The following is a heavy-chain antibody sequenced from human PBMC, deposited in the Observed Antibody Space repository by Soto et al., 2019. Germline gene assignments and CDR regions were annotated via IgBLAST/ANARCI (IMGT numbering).Heavy chain of an antibody. D-gene: IGHD6-6*01. CDR2: ISDNGYNK. V-gene: IGHV3-23*01. J-gene: IGHJ4*02. CDR1: GLTFSSYG. CDR3: AKGALLARRFDS. Sequence: PGGSLRLSCAASGLTFSSYGMSWVRQAPGKGLEWISSISDNGYNKFYADSVKGRFTISRDNSKNTLYLQMSSLRAEDMAIYYCAKGALLARRFDSWGQGTLVTVSS.